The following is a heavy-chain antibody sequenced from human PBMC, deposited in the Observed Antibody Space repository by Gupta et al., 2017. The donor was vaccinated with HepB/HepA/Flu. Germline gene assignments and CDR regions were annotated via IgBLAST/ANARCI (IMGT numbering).Heavy chain of an antibody. V-gene: IGHV4-30-4*01. CDR1: GGSVDSGDQY. D-gene: IGHD2-8*01. J-gene: IGHJ3*01. Sequence: QVQLQESGPRLVKPAPPLSLTCNVSGGSVDSGDQYWSWVRQPPGKGLEWIGYISYRGTTYYKPSLRSRLTISLDTARNHFSLKLASVTAADTALYFCARPLTNIDAFDVWGRGTMVTVSS. CDR2: ISYRGTT. CDR3: ARPLTNIDAFDV.